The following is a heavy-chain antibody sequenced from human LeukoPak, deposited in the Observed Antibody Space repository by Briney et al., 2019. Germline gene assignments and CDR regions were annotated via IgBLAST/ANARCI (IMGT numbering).Heavy chain of an antibody. CDR2: INHSGST. D-gene: IGHD3-10*01. Sequence: SETLSLTCTVSGGSISGYYWSWIRQPPGKGLEWIGEINHSGSTNYNPSLKSRVTISVDTSKNQFSLKLSSVTAADTAVYYCARRRGYYGSGSYYKHFDYWGQGTLVTVSS. CDR3: ARRRGYYGSGSYYKHFDY. CDR1: GGSISGYY. V-gene: IGHV4-34*01. J-gene: IGHJ4*02.